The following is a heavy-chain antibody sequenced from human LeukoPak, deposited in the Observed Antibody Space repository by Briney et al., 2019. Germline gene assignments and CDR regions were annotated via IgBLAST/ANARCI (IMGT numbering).Heavy chain of an antibody. D-gene: IGHD4-17*01. V-gene: IGHV4-39*01. J-gene: IGHJ4*02. CDR1: GGSISSSSYY. CDR2: IYYSGST. CDR3: ARLPTVTFFDY. Sequence: SETLSLTCTVSGGSISSSSYYWGWIRQPPGKGLEWIGSIYYSGSTYYNPSLKSRVTISVDTSKNQFSLKLSSVTAADTAVYYCARLPTVTFFDYWGQGTLVTVSS.